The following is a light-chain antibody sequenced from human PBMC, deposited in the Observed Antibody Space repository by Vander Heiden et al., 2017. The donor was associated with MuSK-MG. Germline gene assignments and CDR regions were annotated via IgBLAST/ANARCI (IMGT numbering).Light chain of an antibody. CDR2: AAC. CDR3: QHSDSTPRT. J-gene: IGKJ1*01. CDR1: QSISSY. Sequence: DIEIAQSPSSLSASVGDRVTITCRESQSISSYLNWYQQKPGKATKLLIYAACSVKSGVPSRFSGSAGGTDFTLTISRLPHEDFATYYCQHSDSTPRTFGQGTKVEIK. V-gene: IGKV1-39*01.